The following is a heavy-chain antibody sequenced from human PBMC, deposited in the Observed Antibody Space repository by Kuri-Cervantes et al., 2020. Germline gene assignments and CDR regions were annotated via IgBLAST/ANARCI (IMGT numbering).Heavy chain of an antibody. J-gene: IGHJ4*02. CDR1: GFTVSGDY. D-gene: IGHD6-19*01. V-gene: IGHV3-53*01. CDR3: AKDCCSSAFMGDS. Sequence: ETLSLTCAVSGFTVSGDYMTWIRQAPGKGLEWVSVIYSNGRTYYADSVKGRFTISRDNSKNTLYLQMTSLRAEDTAVYYCAKDCCSSAFMGDSWGQGTLVTVSS. CDR2: IYSNGRT.